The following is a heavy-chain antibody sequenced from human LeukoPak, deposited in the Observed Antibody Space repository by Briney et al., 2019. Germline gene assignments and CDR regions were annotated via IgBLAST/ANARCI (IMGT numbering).Heavy chain of an antibody. Sequence: SQTLPLTCAISGDSVSTNSVAWNWIRQSPSRGLEWLGRTYYRSKWYNEYAVSVRSRITIDADTSKNQFSVHLNSVTPEDTAVYYCARELWGFDYWGQGTLVTVSS. CDR2: TYYRSKWYN. CDR3: ARELWGFDY. V-gene: IGHV6-1*01. J-gene: IGHJ4*02. CDR1: GDSVSTNSVA. D-gene: IGHD7-27*01.